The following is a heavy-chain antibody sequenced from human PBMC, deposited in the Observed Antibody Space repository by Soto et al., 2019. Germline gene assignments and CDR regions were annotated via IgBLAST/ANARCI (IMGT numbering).Heavy chain of an antibody. V-gene: IGHV1-8*01. CDR1: GYTFTSYD. CDR3: ARTRRIQKRADFDI. J-gene: IGHJ3*02. Sequence: GASVKVSCKASGYTFTSYDINWVRQATGQGLEWMGWMNPNSGNTGYAQKFQGRVTMTRNTSISTAYMELSSLRSEDTAVYYCARTRRIQKRADFDIWGQGTMVTVSS. D-gene: IGHD6-19*01. CDR2: MNPNSGNT.